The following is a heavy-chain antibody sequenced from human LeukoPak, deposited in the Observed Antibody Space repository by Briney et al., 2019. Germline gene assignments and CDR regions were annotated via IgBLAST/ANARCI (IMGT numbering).Heavy chain of an antibody. D-gene: IGHD3-22*01. V-gene: IGHV3-7*01. Sequence: GGSLRLSCAASGSTFSSYWMSWVRQAPGKGLEWVANIKQDGSEKYYVDSVKGRFTISRDNAKNSLYLQMNSLRAEDTAVYYCARDSWALYYYDSSGYYSNLDYWGQGTLVTVSS. CDR3: ARDSWALYYYDSSGYYSNLDY. J-gene: IGHJ4*02. CDR2: IKQDGSEK. CDR1: GSTFSSYW.